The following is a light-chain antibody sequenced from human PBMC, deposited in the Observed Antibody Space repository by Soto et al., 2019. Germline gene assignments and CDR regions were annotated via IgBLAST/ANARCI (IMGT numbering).Light chain of an antibody. CDR3: SSYTTTSTLV. Sequence: QSALTQSPSASGSPGQSVTISCTGTSSDIGGYNSVSWYQQHPGKAPKVMIYDVTKRPSGVPDRFSGSKSGNTASLTISGLQAEDEADYYCSSYTTTSTLVFGGGTKVTVL. CDR1: SSDIGGYNS. V-gene: IGLV2-8*01. J-gene: IGLJ3*02. CDR2: DVT.